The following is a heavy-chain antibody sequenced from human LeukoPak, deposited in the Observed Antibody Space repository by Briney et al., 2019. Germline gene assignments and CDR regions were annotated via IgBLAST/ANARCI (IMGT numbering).Heavy chain of an antibody. V-gene: IGHV4-4*07. Sequence: SETLSLTCTVSGGSISSHYWSWIRQPAGKGPEWIGRIYISGITNYNPSLKSRVTMSVDTSKNQFSLKLSSVTAADTAVYYCARGPSRTYYYDSSGYRVFDYWGQGTLVTVSS. D-gene: IGHD3-22*01. J-gene: IGHJ4*02. CDR2: IYISGIT. CDR3: ARGPSRTYYYDSSGYRVFDY. CDR1: GGSISSHY.